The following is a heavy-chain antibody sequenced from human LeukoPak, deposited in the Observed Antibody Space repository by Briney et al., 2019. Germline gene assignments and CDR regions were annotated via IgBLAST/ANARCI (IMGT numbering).Heavy chain of an antibody. Sequence: PSETLSLTCTVSGGSIGSGGYYWSWIRQHPGKGLEWIGYIYYSGSTYYNPSLKSRVTISVDTSKNQFSLKLSSVTAADTAVYYCARVSMGGTYYYFDPWGQGTLVTVSS. D-gene: IGHD1-26*01. CDR2: IYYSGST. V-gene: IGHV4-31*03. CDR3: ARVSMGGTYYYFDP. CDR1: GGSIGSGGYY. J-gene: IGHJ4*02.